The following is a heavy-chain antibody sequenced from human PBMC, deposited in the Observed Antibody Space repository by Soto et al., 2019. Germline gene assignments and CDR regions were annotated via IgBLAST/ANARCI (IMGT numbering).Heavy chain of an antibody. D-gene: IGHD6-6*01. J-gene: IGHJ4*02. CDR1: GFTFSSYS. Sequence: GGSLRLSCAASGFTFSSYSMNWVRQAPGKGLEWVSSISSSGSYIYYADSVKGRFTISRDNAKNSLYLQMNSLRAEDTAVYYCARDRIAARPPFDYWGQGTLVTVSS. CDR3: ARDRIAARPPFDY. CDR2: ISSSGSYI. V-gene: IGHV3-21*01.